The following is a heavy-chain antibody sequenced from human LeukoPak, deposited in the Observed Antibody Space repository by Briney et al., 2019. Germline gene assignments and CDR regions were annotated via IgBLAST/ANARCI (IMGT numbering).Heavy chain of an antibody. V-gene: IGHV5-51*01. CDR2: FDPSNSDN. CDR3: ARLEIVPMITFEGPYDY. Sequence: GESLKISCKGSGYSSTYYWIGWVRQMPGKGLEWMGIFDPSNSDNRYNPAFEGQVTISADKSSSTAFLHWSSLKASDTAVYYCARLEIVPMITFEGPYDYWGQGTLVTVSS. J-gene: IGHJ4*02. CDR1: GYSSTYYW. D-gene: IGHD5-12*01.